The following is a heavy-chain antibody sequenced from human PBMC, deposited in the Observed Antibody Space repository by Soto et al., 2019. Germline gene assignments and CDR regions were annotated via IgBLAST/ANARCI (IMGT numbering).Heavy chain of an antibody. CDR2: INSDGSST. CDR3: ARIDCSGGSCYLGMSAFDI. V-gene: IGHV3-74*01. D-gene: IGHD2-15*01. J-gene: IGHJ3*02. CDR1: GFTFSSYW. Sequence: EVQLVESGGGLVQPGGSLRLSCAASGFTFSSYWMHWVRQAPGKGLVWVSRINSDGSSTSYADSVKGRFTISRDNAKNTLYLQMNSLRAEDTAVYYCARIDCSGGSCYLGMSAFDIWGQGTMVTVSS.